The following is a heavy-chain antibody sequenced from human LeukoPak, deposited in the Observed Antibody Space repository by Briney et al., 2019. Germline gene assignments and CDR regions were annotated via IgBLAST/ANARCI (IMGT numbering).Heavy chain of an antibody. Sequence: GGSLRLSCAASGFTFSSYGMHWVRQAPGKGLEWVAVISYDGSNKYYADSVKGRFTISRDNSKNTLYLQMNSLRAEDTAVYYCAKSMTTVTSDAFDIWGQGTMVTVSS. J-gene: IGHJ3*02. D-gene: IGHD4-17*01. V-gene: IGHV3-30*18. CDR2: ISYDGSNK. CDR3: AKSMTTVTSDAFDI. CDR1: GFTFSSYG.